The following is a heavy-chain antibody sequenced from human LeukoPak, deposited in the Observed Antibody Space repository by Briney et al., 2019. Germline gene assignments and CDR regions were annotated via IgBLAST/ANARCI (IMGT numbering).Heavy chain of an antibody. D-gene: IGHD6-19*01. CDR2: ISAYNGNT. Sequence: GASVKVSCKASGYTFTSYGISWVRQAPGQGLEWMGWISAYNGNTNYAQKLQGRVTMTTDTSTSTAYMELRSLRSDDTAVYYCARNGSGWYIDYYYGMDVWGQGTTVTVSS. V-gene: IGHV1-18*01. J-gene: IGHJ6*02. CDR1: GYTFTSYG. CDR3: ARNGSGWYIDYYYGMDV.